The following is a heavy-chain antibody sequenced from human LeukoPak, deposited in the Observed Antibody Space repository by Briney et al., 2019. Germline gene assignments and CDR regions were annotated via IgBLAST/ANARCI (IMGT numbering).Heavy chain of an antibody. Sequence: PGGSLRLSCAVSGFTFSTYNMNWVRQAPGKGLEWVSAISGSGGSTYYADSVKGRFTISRDNSKNTLYLQMNSLRAEDTAVYYCAKEDSGWYPDSFDYWGQGTLVTVSS. J-gene: IGHJ4*02. CDR1: GFTFSTYN. CDR3: AKEDSGWYPDSFDY. V-gene: IGHV3-23*01. D-gene: IGHD6-19*01. CDR2: ISGSGGST.